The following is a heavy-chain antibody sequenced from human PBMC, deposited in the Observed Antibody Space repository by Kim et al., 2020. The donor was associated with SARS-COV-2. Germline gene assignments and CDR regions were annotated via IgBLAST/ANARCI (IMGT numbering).Heavy chain of an antibody. J-gene: IGHJ4*02. V-gene: IGHV4-59*13. CDR1: GGSISSYY. CDR3: ARVRAVAGTGEYYFDY. CDR2: TYYSGST. D-gene: IGHD6-19*01. Sequence: SETLSLTCTVTGGSISSYYWSWIRQPPGKGLAWIGYTYYSGSTNYNPPLKSRVTISVDTSKNQFSLQLSSVTAADTAVYYCARVRAVAGTGEYYFDYWGQGTLVTVSS.